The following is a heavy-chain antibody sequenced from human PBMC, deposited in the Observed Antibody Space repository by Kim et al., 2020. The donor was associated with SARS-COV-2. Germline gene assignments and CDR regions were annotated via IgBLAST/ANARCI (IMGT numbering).Heavy chain of an antibody. CDR2: T. V-gene: IGHV3-74*01. J-gene: IGHJ4*02. CDR3: ARGRKGLLSGN. Sequence: TSYADSVKGRFTISRDNAKNTLYLQMNSLRAEDTAVYYCARGRKGLLSGNWGQGTLVTVSS.